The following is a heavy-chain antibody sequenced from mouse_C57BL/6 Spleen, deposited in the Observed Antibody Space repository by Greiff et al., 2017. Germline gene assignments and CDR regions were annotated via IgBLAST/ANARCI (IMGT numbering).Heavy chain of an antibody. CDR1: GFNIKDDY. J-gene: IGHJ1*03. D-gene: IGHD1-1*01. Sequence: VHVKQSGAELVRPGASVKLSCTASGFNIKDDYMHWVKQRPEQGLEWIGWIDPENGDTEYASKFQGKATITADTSSNTAYLQLSSLTSEDTAVYYCTPYYGSRGYFDVWGTGTTVTVSS. CDR3: TPYYGSRGYFDV. CDR2: IDPENGDT. V-gene: IGHV14-4*01.